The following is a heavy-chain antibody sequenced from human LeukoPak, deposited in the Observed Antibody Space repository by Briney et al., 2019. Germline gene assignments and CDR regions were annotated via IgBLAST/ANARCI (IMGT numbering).Heavy chain of an antibody. D-gene: IGHD6-6*01. Sequence: SQTLSLTCTVSGGSISSGSYYWSWIRQPAGKGLEWIGRIYTSGSTNYNPSLKSRVTISVDTSKNQFSLKLSSVSAAGTAVYYCARVVRIAARPGYFDYWGQGTLVTVSS. CDR2: IYTSGST. J-gene: IGHJ4*02. CDR1: GGSISSGSYY. V-gene: IGHV4-61*02. CDR3: ARVVRIAARPGYFDY.